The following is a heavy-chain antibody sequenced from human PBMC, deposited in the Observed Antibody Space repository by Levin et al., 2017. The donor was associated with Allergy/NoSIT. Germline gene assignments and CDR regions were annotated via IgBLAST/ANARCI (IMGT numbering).Heavy chain of an antibody. CDR3: ARDHLIAAAGTDYGMDV. Sequence: PSETLSLTCTVSGGSISTYYWSWIRQPPGKGLEWIGFIYYSGSTNYNPSLKSRVTISVDTSKNQFSLKLSSVTAADTAVYYCARDHLIAAAGTDYGMDVWGQGTTVTVSS. V-gene: IGHV4-59*01. CDR2: IYYSGST. J-gene: IGHJ6*02. D-gene: IGHD6-13*01. CDR1: GGSISTYY.